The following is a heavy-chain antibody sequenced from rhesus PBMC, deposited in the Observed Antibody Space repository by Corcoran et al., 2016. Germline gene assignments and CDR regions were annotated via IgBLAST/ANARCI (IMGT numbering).Heavy chain of an antibody. J-gene: IGHJ4*01. V-gene: IGHV3-178*01. CDR3: ARPLYSNYYFDY. D-gene: IGHD4-23*01. Sequence: EVQLVESGGGLAKPGGSLRLSCAASGFTFSDYYMDWVRQAPGKGLEWGSRMSEGGGGTGYSTAVQRRFNISRENAQNTLYLQMDSLRSEDTAVYYCARPLYSNYYFDYWGHVVLVTVSS. CDR1: GFTFSDYY. CDR2: MSEGGGGT.